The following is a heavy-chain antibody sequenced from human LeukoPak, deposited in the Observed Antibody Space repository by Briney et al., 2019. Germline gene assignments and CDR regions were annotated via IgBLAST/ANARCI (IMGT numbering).Heavy chain of an antibody. V-gene: IGHV3-15*01. J-gene: IGHJ4*02. CDR2: INSKTDGGTT. CDR3: ARKNGLDY. CDR1: GFTFSNAW. Sequence: GGSLRLSCAASGFTFSNAWMSWVRQAPGKGLEWVGRINSKTDGGTTDYAAPVKGRFTISRDDSKNTLYLQMNSLRAEDTAVYYCARKNGLDYWGQGTLVTVSS.